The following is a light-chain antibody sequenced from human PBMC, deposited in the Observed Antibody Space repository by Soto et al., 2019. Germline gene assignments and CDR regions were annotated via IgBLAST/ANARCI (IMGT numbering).Light chain of an antibody. CDR2: DAS. Sequence: DIQMTQSPSSLFASVGDRVTITCQATQDINIYLNWYQQKPGKAPNLLIYDASNMEIGVPSRFSGSGSGTHCTVTISSLQTEDIGTYYCQQYDILPITFGRGTRLEIK. V-gene: IGKV1-33*01. J-gene: IGKJ5*01. CDR3: QQYDILPIT. CDR1: QDINIY.